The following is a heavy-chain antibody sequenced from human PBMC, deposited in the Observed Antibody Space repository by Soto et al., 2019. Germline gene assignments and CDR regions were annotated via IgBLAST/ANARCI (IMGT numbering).Heavy chain of an antibody. CDR2: ISSSGSTI. Sequence: GGSLRLSCAASGLTFSDYYMSWIRQAPGKGLEWVSYISSSGSTIYYADSVKGRFTISRDNAKNSLYLQMNSLRAEDTAVYYCARGYDKAMAPPTGMGGRGPRTTVTVPS. CDR1: GLTFSDYY. J-gene: IGHJ6*02. CDR3: ARGYDKAMAPPTGMGG. D-gene: IGHD5-18*01. V-gene: IGHV3-11*01.